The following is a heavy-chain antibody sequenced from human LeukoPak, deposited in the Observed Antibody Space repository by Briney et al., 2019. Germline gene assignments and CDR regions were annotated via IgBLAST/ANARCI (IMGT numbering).Heavy chain of an antibody. CDR1: GFTFSDYY. D-gene: IGHD3-10*01. CDR2: ISWNSGSI. V-gene: IGHV3-9*03. Sequence: AGGSLRLSCAASGFTFSDYYMSWIRQAPGKGLEWVSGISWNSGSIGYADSVKGRFTISRDNAKNSLYLQMNSLRAEDMALYYCAKGSYGSGGYPDYWGQGTLVTVSS. J-gene: IGHJ4*02. CDR3: AKGSYGSGGYPDY.